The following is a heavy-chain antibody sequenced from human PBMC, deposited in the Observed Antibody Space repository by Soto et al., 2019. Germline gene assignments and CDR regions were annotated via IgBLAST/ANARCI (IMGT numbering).Heavy chain of an antibody. D-gene: IGHD2-2*01. CDR3: ARSGVPAAIYWFDP. J-gene: IGHJ5*02. CDR1: GGTFSSYA. V-gene: IGHV1-69*13. CDR2: IIPIFGTA. Sequence: GASVKVSCKASGGTFSSYAIIWVRQAPGQGLEWMGGIIPIFGTANYAQKFQGRVTITADESTSTAYMELSSLRSEDTAVYYCARSGVPAAIYWFDPWGQGTLVTVSS.